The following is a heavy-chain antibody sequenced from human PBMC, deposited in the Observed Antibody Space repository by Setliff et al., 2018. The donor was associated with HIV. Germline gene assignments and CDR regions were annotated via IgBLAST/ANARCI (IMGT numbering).Heavy chain of an antibody. CDR1: GAPFNGYY. Sequence: KTSETLSLTCAVYGAPFNGYYWARIRQSPAKGLEWIGEIYHSGIVNYNPSLQSRVTISTDTSKNQFSLRLNSVTVADTAVYYCARVRLRVPPSIFDYWGMGSLVTVSS. CDR2: IYHSGIV. J-gene: IGHJ4*02. CDR3: ARVRLRVPPSIFDY. D-gene: IGHD2-2*01. V-gene: IGHV4-34*01.